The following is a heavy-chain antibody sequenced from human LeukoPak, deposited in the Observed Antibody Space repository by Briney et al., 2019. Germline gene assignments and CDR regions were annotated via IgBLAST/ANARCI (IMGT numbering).Heavy chain of an antibody. D-gene: IGHD2-2*01. CDR2: INHSGST. Sequence: SETLSLTCAVYGGSFSGYYWSWIRQPPGKGLEWIGEINHSGSTNYNPSLKSRVTISVDTSKNQFSLKLSCVTAADTAVYYCARKRFKMGVVVPAASHAYYFDYWGQGTLVTVSS. CDR3: ARKRFKMGVVVPAASHAYYFDY. CDR1: GGSFSGYY. J-gene: IGHJ4*02. V-gene: IGHV4-34*01.